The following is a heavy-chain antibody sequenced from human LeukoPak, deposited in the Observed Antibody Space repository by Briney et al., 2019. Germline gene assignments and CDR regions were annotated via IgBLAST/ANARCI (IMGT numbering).Heavy chain of an antibody. D-gene: IGHD3-9*01. V-gene: IGHV3-48*03. J-gene: IGHJ3*02. Sequence: PGGSLRLSCAASGMTFSNYEFNWVRQAPGKGLEWVSYINPGGSNRFVAGSVRGRFTISRDDPKKSVFLQMNSLRAEDTAVYYCVRDPDILTGVAFDIWGQGTMVTVSS. CDR2: INPGGSNR. CDR1: GMTFSNYE. CDR3: VRDPDILTGVAFDI.